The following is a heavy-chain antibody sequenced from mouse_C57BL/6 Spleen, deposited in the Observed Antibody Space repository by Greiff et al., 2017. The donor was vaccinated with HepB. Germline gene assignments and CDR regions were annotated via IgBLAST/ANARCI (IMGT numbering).Heavy chain of an antibody. V-gene: IGHV5-17*01. J-gene: IGHJ4*01. D-gene: IGHD2-3*01. Sequence: EVKLVESGGGLVKPGGSLKLSCAASGFTFSDYGMHWVRQAPEKGLEWVAYISSGSSTIYYADTVKGRFTISRDNAKNTLFLQMTSLRSEDTAMYYCASAYDGYYVDYAMDYWGQGTSVTVSS. CDR1: GFTFSDYG. CDR2: ISSGSSTI. CDR3: ASAYDGYYVDYAMDY.